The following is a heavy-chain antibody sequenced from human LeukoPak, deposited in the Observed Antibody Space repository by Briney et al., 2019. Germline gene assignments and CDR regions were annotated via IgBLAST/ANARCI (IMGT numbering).Heavy chain of an antibody. Sequence: GGSLRLSCAASGFTVSSNYMSWVRQAPGKGLEWVSAISGSGGSTYYADSVKGRFTISRDTSKNTLYLRMNSLRAEDTAVYYCAKEARSNNFDYWGQGTLVTVSS. CDR2: ISGSGGST. J-gene: IGHJ4*02. CDR1: GFTVSSNY. D-gene: IGHD2-15*01. V-gene: IGHV3-23*01. CDR3: AKEARSNNFDY.